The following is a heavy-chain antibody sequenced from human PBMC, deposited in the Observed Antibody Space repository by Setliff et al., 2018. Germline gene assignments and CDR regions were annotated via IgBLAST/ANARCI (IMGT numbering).Heavy chain of an antibody. CDR2: IRFDGNNK. V-gene: IGHV3-30*02. CDR3: ARPGLPLRCYYGMDV. CDR1: GFNFGSYG. J-gene: IGHJ6*02. Sequence: GGSLRLSCAASGFNFGSYGMHWVHQAPGKGLEWVAFIRFDGNNKYYGDSVKGRFTISRDNSKNTQYLQMNSLRPEDTAVYYCARPGLPLRCYYGMDVWGQGTTVTVSS.